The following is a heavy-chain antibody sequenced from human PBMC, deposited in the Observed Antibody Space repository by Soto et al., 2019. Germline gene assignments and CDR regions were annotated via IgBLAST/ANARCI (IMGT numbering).Heavy chain of an antibody. CDR1: GFTFSYYY. V-gene: IGHV3-11*01. CDR2: ISSSGSTI. D-gene: IGHD2-21*02. J-gene: IGHJ3*02. CDR3: ARDNPYCGGDCSPDAFDI. Sequence: GGSLRLSCAASGFTFSYYYMSWIRQAPGKGLEWVSYISSSGSTIYYADSVKGRFTISRDNAKNSLYLQMNSLRAEDTAVYYCARDNPYCGGDCSPDAFDIWGQGTMVTVSS.